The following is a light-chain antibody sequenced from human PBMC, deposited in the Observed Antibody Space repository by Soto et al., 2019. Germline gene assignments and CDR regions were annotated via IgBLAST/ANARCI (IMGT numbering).Light chain of an antibody. CDR3: CSSAPESTYV. Sequence: QSALAQPAPVSGSPGQSITISCTGTSSDVGAYNSVSWYQQHPHKAPQVIIYKGTQQPSGVSNRFSGSTSGNAASLTISGLQADDEADYFCCSSAPESTYVFGSGTKLTVL. V-gene: IGLV2-23*01. J-gene: IGLJ1*01. CDR1: SSDVGAYNS. CDR2: KGT.